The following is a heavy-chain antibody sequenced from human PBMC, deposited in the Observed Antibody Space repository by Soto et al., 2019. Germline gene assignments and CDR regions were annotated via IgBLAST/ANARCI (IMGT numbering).Heavy chain of an antibody. CDR1: GFTFSSYW. Sequence: LRLSCAASGFTFSSYWMHWVRQAPGKGLVWVSRINSDGSSTSYADSVKGRFTISRDNAKNTLYLQMNSLRAEDTAVYYCASPVSGWQYFDYWGQGTLVTVSS. J-gene: IGHJ4*02. D-gene: IGHD6-19*01. V-gene: IGHV3-74*01. CDR2: INSDGSST. CDR3: ASPVSGWQYFDY.